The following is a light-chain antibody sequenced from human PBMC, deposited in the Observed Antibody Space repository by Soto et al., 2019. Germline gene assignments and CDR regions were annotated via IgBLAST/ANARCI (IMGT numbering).Light chain of an antibody. CDR2: DNN. J-gene: IGLJ3*02. CDR3: ATWDTSLRVAL. CDR1: SSNIGNNF. Sequence: QSVLTQPPSVSAAPGQKVTISCSGSSSNIGNNFVSWFQHLPGTAPKLLIYDNNKRPSGIPDRFSASKSDTSATLDITGLQTGDEAAYFCATWDTSLRVALFGGGTKLTVL. V-gene: IGLV1-51*01.